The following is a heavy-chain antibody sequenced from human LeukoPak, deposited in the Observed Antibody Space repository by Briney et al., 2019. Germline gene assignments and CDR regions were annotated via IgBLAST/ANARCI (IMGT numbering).Heavy chain of an antibody. V-gene: IGHV4-30-2*01. CDR1: GGSISSGGYS. J-gene: IGHJ4*02. Sequence: SETLSLTCAVSGGSISSGGYSWSWIRQPPGKGLEWIGYIYHSGSTYYNPSLKSRVTISVDRSKNQFSLKLSSVTAADTAVYYCARSSVTTYNIFDYWGRGTLVTVSS. D-gene: IGHD4-17*01. CDR2: IYHSGST. CDR3: ARSSVTTYNIFDY.